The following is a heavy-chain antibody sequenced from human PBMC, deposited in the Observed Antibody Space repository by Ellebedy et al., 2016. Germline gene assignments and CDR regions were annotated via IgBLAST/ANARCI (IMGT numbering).Heavy chain of an antibody. V-gene: IGHV3-11*01. J-gene: IGHJ4*02. CDR2: ISSSGSTI. CDR3: AKAPSPSGYDPFDY. CDR1: GFTFSDYY. D-gene: IGHD5-12*01. Sequence: GESLKISXAASGFTFSDYYMTWIRQAPGKGLEWVSYISSSGSTIYYADSVKGRFTISRNNGKNSLFLQMSSLRVEDTAVYYCAKAPSPSGYDPFDYWGQGTLVTVSS.